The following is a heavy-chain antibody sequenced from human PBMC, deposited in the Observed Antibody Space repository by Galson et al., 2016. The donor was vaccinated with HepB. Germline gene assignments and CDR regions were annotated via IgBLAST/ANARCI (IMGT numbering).Heavy chain of an antibody. Sequence: SLRLSCAASGFTFSSYAMSWVRQAPGKGLEWVSAISGSGGSTYYADSVKGRFTISRDNSKNTLYLQMNILRAEDTALYYCARGRGSNWRDAFDIWGQGTMVTVSS. CDR2: ISGSGGST. CDR1: GFTFSSYA. D-gene: IGHD6-13*01. CDR3: ARGRGSNWRDAFDI. V-gene: IGHV3-23*01. J-gene: IGHJ3*02.